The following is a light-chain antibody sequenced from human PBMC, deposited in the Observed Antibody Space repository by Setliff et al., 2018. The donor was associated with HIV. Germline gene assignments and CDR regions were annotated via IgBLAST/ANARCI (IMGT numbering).Light chain of an antibody. J-gene: IGLJ1*01. CDR2: EVN. Sequence: QSALTQPPSASGSPGQSVTISCTGTSGDVGGYNCVSWYQQHPGEAPKLIIYEVNQRPSGVPDRFSGSKSGDTASLTVSGLQAEDEADYFCSSYAGNNIYVFGTGTKVTVL. V-gene: IGLV2-8*01. CDR1: SGDVGGYNC. CDR3: SSYAGNNIYV.